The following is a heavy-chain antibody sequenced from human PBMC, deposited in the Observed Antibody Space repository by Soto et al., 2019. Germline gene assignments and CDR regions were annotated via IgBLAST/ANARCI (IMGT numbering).Heavy chain of an antibody. J-gene: IGHJ5*02. CDR1: GFSLSNARMG. CDR2: IFSNDEK. Sequence: VSGPTLVNPTETLTLTCTVSGFSLSNARMGVSWIRQPPGKALEWLAHIFSNDEKSYSTSLKSRLTISKDTSKSQVVLTMTNMDPVDTATYYCASSPTFYDFWSGYYNHWGQGTLVTVSS. V-gene: IGHV2-26*01. CDR3: ASSPTFYDFWSGYYNH. D-gene: IGHD3-3*01.